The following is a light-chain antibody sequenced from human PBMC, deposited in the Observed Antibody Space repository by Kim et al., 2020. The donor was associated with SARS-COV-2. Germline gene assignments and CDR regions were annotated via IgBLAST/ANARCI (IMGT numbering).Light chain of an antibody. Sequence: SASVGDRVTISCRASQTISNYLNWYQQKPGNAPKLLIYAASSLQSGVPSRFSGSGSGTDFTLTISSLQPEDFATYYCQQSYNTPYTFGQGTKLEI. CDR1: QTISNY. CDR2: AAS. J-gene: IGKJ2*01. V-gene: IGKV1-39*01. CDR3: QQSYNTPYT.